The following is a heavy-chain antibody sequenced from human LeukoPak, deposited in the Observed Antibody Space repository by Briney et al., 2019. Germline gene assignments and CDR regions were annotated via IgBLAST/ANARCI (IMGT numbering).Heavy chain of an antibody. CDR1: GGSFSGYY. CDR3: ARGVWYCSGGSCHKYYYYYMDV. CDR2: INHSGST. V-gene: IGHV4-34*01. Sequence: SETLSLTCAVYGGSFSGYYWSWIRQPPGKGLEWIGEINHSGSTNYNPSLKSRVTISVDTSKNQFSLKLSSVTAADTAVYYCARGVWYCSGGSCHKYYYYYMDVWGKGTTVTVSS. D-gene: IGHD2-15*01. J-gene: IGHJ6*03.